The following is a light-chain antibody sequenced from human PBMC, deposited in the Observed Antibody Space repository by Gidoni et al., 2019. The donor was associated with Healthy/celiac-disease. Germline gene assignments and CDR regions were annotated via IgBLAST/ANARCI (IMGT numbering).Light chain of an antibody. J-gene: IGKJ2*01. Sequence: DIQMTQSPSSLSASVGDRVTITCRASQSISSYLNWYQQKPGKAPKLLIYAASSLQSGVPSRFSGSGSGTDFTLTINSLQPEDFATYYCQQSYSTPVXFXQGTKLEIK. CDR3: QQSYSTPVX. CDR2: AAS. V-gene: IGKV1-39*01. CDR1: QSISSY.